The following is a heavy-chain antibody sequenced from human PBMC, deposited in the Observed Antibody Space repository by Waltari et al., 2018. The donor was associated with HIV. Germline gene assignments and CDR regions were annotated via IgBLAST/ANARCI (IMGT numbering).Heavy chain of an antibody. CDR1: GGSISSSSYY. V-gene: IGHV4-39*01. Sequence: QLQLQESGPGLVKPSETLSLTCTVSGGSISSSSYYWGWIRQPPGQGLEWIGSIYYSGSTYYNPSLKSRVTISVDTSKNQFSLKLSSVTAADTAVYYCAKHRESSSWYIGGYYFDYWGQGTLVTVSS. CDR2: IYYSGST. D-gene: IGHD6-13*01. CDR3: AKHRESSSWYIGGYYFDY. J-gene: IGHJ4*02.